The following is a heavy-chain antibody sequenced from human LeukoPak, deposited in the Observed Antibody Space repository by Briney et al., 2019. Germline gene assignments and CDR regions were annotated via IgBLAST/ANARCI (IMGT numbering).Heavy chain of an antibody. CDR1: GFTFGNAW. Sequence: GGSLRLACAASGFTFGNAWMNWVRQAPGRGLEWVGRIKTKQDGWTTDYATPVKGRFTISRDDSRNTLYLQMNSLRTDDTAIYYCTAIREYCDSAGCYSPYFYYYMDVWGKGTTVAVSS. D-gene: IGHD2-15*01. J-gene: IGHJ6*03. CDR3: TAIREYCDSAGCYSPYFYYYMDV. V-gene: IGHV3-15*01. CDR2: IKTKQDGWTT.